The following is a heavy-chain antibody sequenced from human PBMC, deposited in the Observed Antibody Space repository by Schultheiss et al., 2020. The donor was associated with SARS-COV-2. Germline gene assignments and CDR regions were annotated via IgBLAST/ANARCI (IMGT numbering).Heavy chain of an antibody. V-gene: IGHV3-66*01. CDR3: ASLRAPIGSDWFDP. J-gene: IGHJ5*02. CDR1: GFTFQNAW. CDR2: IYSGGST. Sequence: GGSLRLSCAASGFTFQNAWMSWVRQAPGKGLEWVSVIYSGGSTYYADSVKGRFTISRDNSKNSLYLQMNSLRAEDTAVYYCASLRAPIGSDWFDPWGQGTLVTVSS. D-gene: IGHD4-17*01.